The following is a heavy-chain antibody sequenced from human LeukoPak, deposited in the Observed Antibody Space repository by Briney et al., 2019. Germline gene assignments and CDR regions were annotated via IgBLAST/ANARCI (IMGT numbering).Heavy chain of an antibody. CDR1: GFTVSAKY. J-gene: IGHJ4*02. D-gene: IGHD6-19*01. V-gene: IGHV3-53*01. CDR3: ATRSSG. Sequence: GGSLRLSCAASGFTVSAKYMSCVRQGPGKGLEWVSVIYSGRSTYYADSVKGRFTISRDNSKNTLYLQMNSLRAEDTAVYYCATRSSGWGQGTLVTVSS. CDR2: IYSGRST.